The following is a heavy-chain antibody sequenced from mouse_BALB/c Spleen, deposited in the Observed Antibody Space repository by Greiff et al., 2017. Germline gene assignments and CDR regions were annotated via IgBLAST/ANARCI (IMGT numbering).Heavy chain of an antibody. CDR3: ARAYYRYDGGVFDY. D-gene: IGHD2-14*01. J-gene: IGHJ2*01. Sequence: EVQVVESGGGLVQPGGSLRLSCATSGFTFTDYYMSWVRQPPGKALEWLGFIRNKANGYTTEYSASVKGRFTISRDNSQSILYLQMNTLRAEDSATYYCARAYYRYDGGVFDYWGQGTTLTVSS. V-gene: IGHV7-3*02. CDR1: GFTFTDYY. CDR2: IRNKANGYTT.